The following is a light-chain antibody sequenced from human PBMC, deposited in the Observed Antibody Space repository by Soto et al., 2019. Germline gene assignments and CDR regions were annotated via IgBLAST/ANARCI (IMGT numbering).Light chain of an antibody. CDR3: QHYNSYSEA. V-gene: IGKV1-5*03. Sequence: DIQMNQSPSTLSGSVGDRVTITCRASQTISSWLAWYQQKPGKAPKLLIYKASTLKSGVPSRFSGSGSGTEFTLTISSLQPDDFATYYCQHYNSYSEAFGQATKV. CDR2: KAS. J-gene: IGKJ1*01. CDR1: QTISSW.